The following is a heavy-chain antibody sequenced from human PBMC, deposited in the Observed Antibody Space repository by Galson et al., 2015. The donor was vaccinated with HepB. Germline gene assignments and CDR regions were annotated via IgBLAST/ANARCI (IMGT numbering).Heavy chain of an antibody. CDR3: ARDTAVAPYDAFDI. CDR2: TYYRSKWYN. D-gene: IGHD6-19*01. V-gene: IGHV6-1*01. CDR1: GDSVSSNSAA. Sequence: CAISGDSVSSNSAAWNWIRQSPSRGLEWLGRTYYRSKWYNDYAVSVKSRITINPDTPENQFSLQLNSVTPEDTAVYYCARDTAVAPYDAFDIWGQGTMVTVSS. J-gene: IGHJ3*02.